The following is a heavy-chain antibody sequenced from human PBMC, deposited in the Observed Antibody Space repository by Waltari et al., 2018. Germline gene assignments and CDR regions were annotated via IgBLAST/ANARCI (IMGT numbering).Heavy chain of an antibody. V-gene: IGHV3-49*04. CDR2: IRSKAYGGTT. D-gene: IGHD3-22*01. CDR1: GFTFGDYA. J-gene: IGHJ4*02. Sequence: EVQLVESGGGLVQPGRSLRLSCTASGFTFGDYAMSWVRQAPGKGLEWVGFIRSKAYGGTTEYAASVKGRFTISRDDSKSIAYLQMNSLKTEDTAVYYCTRNSPDYYDSRYFDYWGQGTLVTVSS. CDR3: TRNSPDYYDSRYFDY.